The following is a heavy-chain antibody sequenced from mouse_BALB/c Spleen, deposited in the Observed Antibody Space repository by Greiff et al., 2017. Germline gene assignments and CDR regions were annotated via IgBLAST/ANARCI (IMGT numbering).Heavy chain of an antibody. Sequence: VQLVESGAELARPGASVKMSCKASGYTFTSYTMHWVKQRPGQGLEWIGYINPSSGYTNYNQKFKDKATLTADKSSSTAYMQLSSLTSEDSAVYYCARLGGNYDYAMDYWGQGTSVTVSS. CDR1: GYTFTSYT. J-gene: IGHJ4*01. CDR2: INPSSGYT. D-gene: IGHD2-1*01. CDR3: ARLGGNYDYAMDY. V-gene: IGHV1-4*01.